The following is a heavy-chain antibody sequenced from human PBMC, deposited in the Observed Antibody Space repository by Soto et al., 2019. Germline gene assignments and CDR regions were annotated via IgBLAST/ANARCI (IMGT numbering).Heavy chain of an antibody. D-gene: IGHD7-27*01. CDR2: IKQDGSEK. Sequence: EVLLVESGGGLAQPGGSLRLSCEVSGLSISSYWMNWVRQAPGKGLEWVANIKQDGSEKHYVDSVEGRFSISRDNDNNSLYLQMNNLRADDTAVYYCARILGSWGQGTLVTVSS. CDR1: GLSISSYW. J-gene: IGHJ5*02. CDR3: ARILGS. V-gene: IGHV3-7*01.